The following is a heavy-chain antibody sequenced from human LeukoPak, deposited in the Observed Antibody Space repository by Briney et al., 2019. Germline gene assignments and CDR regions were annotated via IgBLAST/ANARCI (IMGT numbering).Heavy chain of an antibody. D-gene: IGHD6-19*01. CDR2: IYSGGST. CDR3: ARVTGGIAVDY. Sequence: GGSLRLSCAASGFTFISYAIHWVRQAPGKGLEWVSVIYSGGSTYYADSVKGRFTISRDNYKNTVYLQMNSLRAEDTAVYYCARVTGGIAVDYWGQGTLVTVSS. V-gene: IGHV3-66*01. CDR1: GFTFISYA. J-gene: IGHJ4*02.